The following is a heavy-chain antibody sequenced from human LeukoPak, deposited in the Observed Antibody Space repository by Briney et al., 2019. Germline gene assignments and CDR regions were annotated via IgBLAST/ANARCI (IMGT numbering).Heavy chain of an antibody. CDR3: VKSLDRHYYDIHGPLIH. J-gene: IGHJ4*02. CDR1: GFTFSDYG. D-gene: IGHD3-22*01. Sequence: GGSLRLSCAASGFTFSDYGMYWVRQAPGKGTEWVAAISYEGSNKYYGDSVKGRITISRDNARNTVDLQMNSLRAEDTAVYYCVKSLDRHYYDIHGPLIHWGQGTLVTVSS. V-gene: IGHV3-30*18. CDR2: ISYEGSNK.